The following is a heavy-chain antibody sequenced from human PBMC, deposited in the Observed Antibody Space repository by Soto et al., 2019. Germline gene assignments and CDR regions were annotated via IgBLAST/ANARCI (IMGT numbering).Heavy chain of an antibody. V-gene: IGHV4-4*01. CDR1: SGSISSSNW. D-gene: IGHD6-19*01. Sequence: SETLSLTCTVSSGSISSSNWWSWVRQPPGKGLEWIGEIYHSGSTNYNPSLKSRVTISVDKSKNQFSLKLSSVTAADTAVYCWAREGIAVAGNYFDYWGQGTLVTVSS. J-gene: IGHJ4*02. CDR2: IYHSGST. CDR3: AREGIAVAGNYFDY.